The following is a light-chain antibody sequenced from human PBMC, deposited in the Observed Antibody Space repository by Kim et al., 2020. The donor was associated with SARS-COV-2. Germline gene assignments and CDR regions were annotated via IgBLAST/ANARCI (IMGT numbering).Light chain of an antibody. CDR2: GAS. Sequence: SPGERATLSCGARQRVGSSSLAWYQQTPGQAPRLLIYGASSRATGIPDRFSGSGSGTDFTLTISRLEPEDFAVYYCQQYGSSPMYTFGQGTKLEI. V-gene: IGKV3-20*01. CDR3: QQYGSSPMYT. CDR1: QRVGSSS. J-gene: IGKJ2*01.